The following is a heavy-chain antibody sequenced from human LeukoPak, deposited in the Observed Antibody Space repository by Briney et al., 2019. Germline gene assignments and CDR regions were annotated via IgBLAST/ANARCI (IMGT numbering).Heavy chain of an antibody. J-gene: IGHJ4*02. D-gene: IGHD6-19*01. CDR1: GFTFSSYW. V-gene: IGHV3-48*04. CDR2: ISSSGSTI. CDR3: ARVRLEQWLPEY. Sequence: GGSLRLSCAASGFTFSSYWMHWVRQAPGKGLEWVSYISSSGSTIYYADSVKGRFTISRDNAKNSLYLQMNSLRAEDTAVYYCARVRLEQWLPEYWGQGTLVTVSS.